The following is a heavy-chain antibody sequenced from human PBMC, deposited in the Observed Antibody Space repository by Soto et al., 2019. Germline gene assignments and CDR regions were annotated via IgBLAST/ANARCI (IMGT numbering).Heavy chain of an antibody. CDR2: ISYDGSNK. CDR3: AKDQDSGYDSGYYYGMDV. CDR1: GFTFSSYG. J-gene: IGHJ6*02. V-gene: IGHV3-30*18. Sequence: QVQLVESGGGVVQPGRSLRLSCAASGFTFSSYGMHWVRQAPGKGLEWVADISYDGSNKYYADSVKGRFTISRDNSKNTLYLQMNSLRAEDTAVYYCAKDQDSGYDSGYYYGMDVWGQGTTVTVSS. D-gene: IGHD5-12*01.